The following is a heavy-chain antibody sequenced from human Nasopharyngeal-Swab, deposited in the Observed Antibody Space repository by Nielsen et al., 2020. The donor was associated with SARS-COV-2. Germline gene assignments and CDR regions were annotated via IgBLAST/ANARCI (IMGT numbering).Heavy chain of an antibody. CDR1: GFTFSSYA. J-gene: IGHJ4*02. V-gene: IGHV3-33*08. D-gene: IGHD3-10*01. CDR2: IWYDGSNK. CDR3: ARDLRITMVQGVIRPETLGY. Sequence: GESLKISCAASGFTFSSYAMHWVRQAPGKGLEWVAVIWYDGSNKYYADSVKGRFTISRDNSKNTLYLQMNSLRAEDTAVYYCARDLRITMVQGVIRPETLGYWGQGTLVTVSS.